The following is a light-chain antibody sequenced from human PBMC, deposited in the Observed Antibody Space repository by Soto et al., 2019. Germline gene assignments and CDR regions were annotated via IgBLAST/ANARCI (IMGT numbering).Light chain of an antibody. J-gene: IGLJ1*01. CDR2: EVS. V-gene: IGLV2-14*01. Sequence: QSVLTQPASVSGSPGQSITISCTGTSSDVGGYKYVSWYQLHPDKAPKLMIYEVSNRPSGISNRFSASKSGNTASLTISGLQAEDEADYYCFSYTSSTAYVFGTGTKV. CDR1: SSDVGGYKY. CDR3: FSYTSSTAYV.